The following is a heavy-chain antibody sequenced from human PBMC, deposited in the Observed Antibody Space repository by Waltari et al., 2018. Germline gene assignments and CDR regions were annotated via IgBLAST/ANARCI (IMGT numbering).Heavy chain of an antibody. J-gene: IGHJ4*01. D-gene: IGHD3-22*01. Sequence: EVQLVESGGGLVQPGRSLRLSCTASGFTFGDFGWTWFSQAPGKGRWWLVFIRGKLNCGRKCCSASVKCSFCISRDFSNCLSYLQINILKVEDIAVYYFTSAFSIFVVVTRHFDYLFYGTLVTVSS. V-gene: IGHV3-49*01. CDR1: GFTFGDFG. CDR2: IRGKLNCGRK. CDR3: TSAFSIFVVVTRHFDY.